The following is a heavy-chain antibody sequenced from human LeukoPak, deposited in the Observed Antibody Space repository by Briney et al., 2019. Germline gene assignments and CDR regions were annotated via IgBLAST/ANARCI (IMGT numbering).Heavy chain of an antibody. Sequence: PSETLSLTCSVSGGSISSGDFYWGWIRQPPGKGLEWIGNIRYTGSTFYKSSLKSRLTISVDTSKNQFSLKLSSVTAADTAVYYCASHRTYDSTDPWGQGILVTVSS. J-gene: IGHJ5*02. D-gene: IGHD3-22*01. CDR3: ASHRTYDSTDP. CDR2: IRYTGST. V-gene: IGHV4-39*01. CDR1: GGSISSGDFY.